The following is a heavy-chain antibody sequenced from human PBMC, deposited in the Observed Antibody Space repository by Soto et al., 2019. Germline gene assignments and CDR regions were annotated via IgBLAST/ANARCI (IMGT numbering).Heavy chain of an antibody. CDR3: ARARLDTPALDY. CDR1: GFTFSIYA. J-gene: IGHJ4*02. Sequence: QVQLVESGGGVVQPGRSLRLSCAASGFTFSIYAMHWVRQAPGKGLEWVAVISYDGSNKYYADSVKGRFTISRDNSKNTRYLQMNSLRTEDTAVSYCARARLDTPALDYWGQGTVVTVSS. D-gene: IGHD2-2*01. CDR2: ISYDGSNK. V-gene: IGHV3-30-3*01.